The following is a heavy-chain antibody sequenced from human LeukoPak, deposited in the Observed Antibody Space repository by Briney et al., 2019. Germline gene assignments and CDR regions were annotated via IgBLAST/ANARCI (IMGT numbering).Heavy chain of an antibody. CDR3: ARGQYYDFWSGPLDY. CDR1: GGSFSGYY. CDR2: ITHSGST. J-gene: IGHJ4*02. Sequence: SETLSLTCAVYGGSFSGYYWSWIRQPPGKGLEWIGEITHSGSTNYNPSLKSRVTISVDTSKNQFSLKLSSVTAADTAVYYCARGQYYDFWSGPLDYWGQGTLVTVSS. V-gene: IGHV4-34*01. D-gene: IGHD3-3*01.